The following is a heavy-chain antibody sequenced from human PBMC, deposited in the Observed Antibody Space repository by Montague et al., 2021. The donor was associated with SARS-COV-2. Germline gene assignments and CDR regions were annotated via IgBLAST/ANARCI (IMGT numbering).Heavy chain of an antibody. CDR2: ISSSSSYI. D-gene: IGHD3-22*01. Sequence: SLRLSCAASGFTFSSRSMMWVRQAPGKGLEWVSSISSSSSYIYYADSVKGRFTISRDNSKNTLYLQMNSLRAEDTAVYYCRVGNYYDSISDYWGQGTLVTVSS. CDR1: GFTFSSRS. V-gene: IGHV3-21*04. CDR3: RVGNYYDSISDY. J-gene: IGHJ4*02.